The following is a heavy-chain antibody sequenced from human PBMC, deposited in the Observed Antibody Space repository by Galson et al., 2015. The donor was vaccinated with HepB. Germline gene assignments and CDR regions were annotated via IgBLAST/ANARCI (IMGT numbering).Heavy chain of an antibody. J-gene: IGHJ6*03. CDR1: GGTFSSYA. CDR3: ARDSSYDILTGYQGYYYMDV. D-gene: IGHD3-9*01. CDR2: IIPILGIA. V-gene: IGHV1-69*10. Sequence: SVKVSCKASGGTFSSYAISWVRQAPGQGLEWMGGIIPILGIANYAQKFQGRVTITADKSTSTAYMELSSLRSEDTAVYYCARDSSYDILTGYQGYYYMDVWGKGTTVTVSS.